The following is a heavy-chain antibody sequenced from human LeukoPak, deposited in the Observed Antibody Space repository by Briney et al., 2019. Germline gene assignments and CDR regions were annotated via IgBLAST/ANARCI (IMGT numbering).Heavy chain of an antibody. CDR2: ITNNGGRT. CDR1: GFTFSRHA. Sequence: TGGSLRLSCAASGFTFSRHAMHWVRQAPGKGLECVSAITNNGGRTYYAESVKGRFTISRDNSNNTLYLQLGSLRADDMAVYYCARLEATGWLDGHWGQGTLVTVSS. V-gene: IGHV3-64*02. J-gene: IGHJ4*02. CDR3: ARLEATGWLDGH. D-gene: IGHD6-19*01.